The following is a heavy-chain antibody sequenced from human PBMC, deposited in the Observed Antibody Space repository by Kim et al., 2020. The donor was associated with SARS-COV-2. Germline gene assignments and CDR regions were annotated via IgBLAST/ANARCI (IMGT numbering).Heavy chain of an antibody. J-gene: IGHJ4*02. V-gene: IGHV3-23*01. CDR3: AEHEGAYTY. D-gene: IGHD1-26*01. CDR2: GST. Sequence: GSTAAAAAVKSRLNISRDNSKNPLYLQMNSLRSEDTAVYYGAEHEGAYTYWGQGTLVTVSS.